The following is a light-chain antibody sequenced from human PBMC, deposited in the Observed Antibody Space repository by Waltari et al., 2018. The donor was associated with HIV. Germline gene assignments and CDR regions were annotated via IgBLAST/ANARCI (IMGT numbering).Light chain of an antibody. J-gene: IGLJ2*01. V-gene: IGLV3-21*04. CDR1: NIGSKS. CDR2: DDS. CDR3: QVWDSGIVV. Sequence: SYVLTQPPSVSMAPGKTARITCGGYNIGSKSVHWYQQKPGQSPVLVIYDDSDRPSGIPERFSGSNSGNTATLTISRVEAGDEADYYCQVWDSGIVVFGGGTKVTVL.